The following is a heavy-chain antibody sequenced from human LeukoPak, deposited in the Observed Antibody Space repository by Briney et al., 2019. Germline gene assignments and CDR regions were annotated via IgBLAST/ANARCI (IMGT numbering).Heavy chain of an antibody. CDR2: INPSGGST. D-gene: IGHD6-19*01. V-gene: IGHV1-46*01. Sequence: ASVKVSCKASGYTFTSYYMHWVRQAPGQGLEWMGIINPSGGSTSYAQKFQGRVTMTRDMSTSTVYMELSSLRSEDTAVYYCARDSSGWYRGRNYYFDYWGQGTLVTVSS. CDR1: GYTFTSYY. CDR3: ARDSSGWYRGRNYYFDY. J-gene: IGHJ4*02.